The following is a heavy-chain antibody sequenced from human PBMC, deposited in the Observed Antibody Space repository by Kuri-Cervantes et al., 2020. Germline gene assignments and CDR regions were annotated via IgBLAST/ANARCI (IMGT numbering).Heavy chain of an antibody. CDR2: LNSGGTT. D-gene: IGHD3-22*01. V-gene: IGHV3-53*01. CDR1: GLIVSTKF. J-gene: IGHJ4*02. CDR3: ASAPYDSSGSRGYFDY. Sequence: GGSLRLSCAASGLIVSTKFMAWVCQAPGKGLEWVSVLNSGGTTYYADSVEGRFTLSRDNSNNMVHLQMNSLRVEDTAVYYCASAPYDSSGSRGYFDYWGQGTLVTVSS.